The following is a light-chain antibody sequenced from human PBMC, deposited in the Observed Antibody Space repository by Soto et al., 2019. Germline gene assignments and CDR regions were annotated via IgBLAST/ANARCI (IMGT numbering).Light chain of an antibody. V-gene: IGKV1-39*01. CDR2: AAS. CDR1: QSISSY. J-gene: IGKJ5*01. Sequence: DIQMTQSPSSLSASVGDRVTITCRASQSISSYLNWYQQKPGKAPKLLIYAASSLQSGVPSRFSGSGSGTEFTLTISSLQHEDFATYSCQQSYSTPSITSGQGTRLESK. CDR3: QQSYSTPSIT.